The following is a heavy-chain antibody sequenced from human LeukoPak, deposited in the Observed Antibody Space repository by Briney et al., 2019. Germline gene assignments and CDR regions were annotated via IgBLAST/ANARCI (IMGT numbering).Heavy chain of an antibody. Sequence: ASVKVSCKASGGTFSSYAISWVRQATGQGLEWMGWMNPNSGNTGYAQKFQGRVTMTRNTSISTAYMELSSLRSEDTAVYYCATGSSGSNFDYWGQGTLVTVSS. CDR1: GGTFSSYA. J-gene: IGHJ4*02. V-gene: IGHV1-8*02. D-gene: IGHD3-22*01. CDR2: MNPNSGNT. CDR3: ATGSSGSNFDY.